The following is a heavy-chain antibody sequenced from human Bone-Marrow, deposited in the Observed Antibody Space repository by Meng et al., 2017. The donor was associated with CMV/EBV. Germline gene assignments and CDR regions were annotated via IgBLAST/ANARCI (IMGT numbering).Heavy chain of an antibody. D-gene: IGHD3-22*01. CDR1: GYTFTGYY. Sequence: ASVKVSCKASGYTFTGYYMHWVRQAPGQGLEWMGWINPNSGGTNYAQKFQGRVTMTRDTSISTAYMELSRLRSDDTAVYYCARDYYDSSGPPLVIWGQGPRVTGSS. J-gene: IGHJ3*02. CDR3: ARDYYDSSGPPLVI. V-gene: IGHV1-2*02. CDR2: INPNSGGT.